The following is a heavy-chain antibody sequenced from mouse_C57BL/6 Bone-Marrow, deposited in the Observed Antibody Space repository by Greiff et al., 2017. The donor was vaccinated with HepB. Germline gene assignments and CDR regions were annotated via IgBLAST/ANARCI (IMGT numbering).Heavy chain of an antibody. V-gene: IGHV1-82*01. CDR3: ARSLDYDVDYAMDY. CDR1: GYAFSSSW. J-gene: IGHJ4*01. D-gene: IGHD2-4*01. CDR2: IYPGDGDT. Sequence: VQLQQSGPELVKPGASVKISCKASGYAFSSSWMNWVKQRPGKGLEWIGRIYPGDGDTNYNGKFKGKATLTADKSSSTAYMQLSSLTSEDSAVYFCARSLDYDVDYAMDYWGQGTSVTVSS.